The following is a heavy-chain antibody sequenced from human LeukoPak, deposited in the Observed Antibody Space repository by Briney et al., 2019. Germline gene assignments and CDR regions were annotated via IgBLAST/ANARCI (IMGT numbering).Heavy chain of an antibody. J-gene: IGHJ4*02. Sequence: SETLSLTCTVSGGSISSYYWSWIRQPPGKGLEWIGYIYYSGSTNYNPSLKSRATISVDTPKNQFSLKLSSVTAADTAVYYCARGRYSSGWEFDYWGQGTLVTVSS. V-gene: IGHV4-59*01. CDR3: ARGRYSSGWEFDY. CDR1: GGSISSYY. CDR2: IYYSGST. D-gene: IGHD6-19*01.